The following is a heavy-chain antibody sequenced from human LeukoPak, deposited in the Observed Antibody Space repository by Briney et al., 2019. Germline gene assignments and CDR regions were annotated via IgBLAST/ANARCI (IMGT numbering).Heavy chain of an antibody. V-gene: IGHV3-9*01. J-gene: IGHJ5*02. Sequence: GGSLRLSCAASGFTFSSYAMSWVRHAPGKGLEWVSGISWNSGSIGYADSVKGRFTISRDNAKNSLYLQMNSLRAEDTALYYCARIRIVVVPAAIENNWFDPWGQGTLVTVSS. D-gene: IGHD2-2*02. CDR2: ISWNSGSI. CDR3: ARIRIVVVPAAIENNWFDP. CDR1: GFTFSSYA.